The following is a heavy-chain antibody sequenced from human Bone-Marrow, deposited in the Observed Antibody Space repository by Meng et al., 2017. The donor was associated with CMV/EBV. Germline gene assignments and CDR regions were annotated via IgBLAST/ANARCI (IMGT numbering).Heavy chain of an antibody. J-gene: IGHJ5*02. D-gene: IGHD3-3*01. V-gene: IGHV4-61*01. Sequence: SETLSLTCTVSGGSASSGSSYCSWIRQPPGKGLEWIGHIYYSGSTNYNPTLKSRVTISVDTSKNQFTLKLSSVTAGDTAVYYCARALKLKAYDFWSGYYTGWFDPWGQGTLVTVSS. CDR2: IYYSGST. CDR3: ARALKLKAYDFWSGYYTGWFDP. CDR1: GGSASSGSSY.